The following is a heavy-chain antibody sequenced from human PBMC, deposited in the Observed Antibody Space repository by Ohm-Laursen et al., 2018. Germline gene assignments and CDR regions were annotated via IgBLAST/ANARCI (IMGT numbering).Heavy chain of an antibody. Sequence: SETLSLTCPVSGGSISSSSYYWGWIRQPPGKGLEWIGSIYYSGSTYYNPSLKSLVTISVDTSKNQFSLKLSSVTAADTAVYYCARHAAYCGGDCYSRWFDPWGQGTLVTVSS. V-gene: IGHV4-39*01. J-gene: IGHJ5*02. D-gene: IGHD2-21*02. CDR3: ARHAAYCGGDCYSRWFDP. CDR1: GGSISSSSYY. CDR2: IYYSGST.